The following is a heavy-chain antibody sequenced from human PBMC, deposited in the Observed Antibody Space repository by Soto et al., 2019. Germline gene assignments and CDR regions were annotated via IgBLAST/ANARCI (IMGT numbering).Heavy chain of an antibody. CDR3: ASFADYDILTGRDDFDY. J-gene: IGHJ4*02. CDR1: GGSISSSNW. CDR2: IYHSGST. V-gene: IGHV4-4*02. Sequence: SETLSLTCAVSGGSISSSNWWSWVRQPPGKGLEWIGEIYHSGSTYYNPSLKSRVTISVDTSKNQFSLKLSSVTAADTAVYYCASFADYDILTGRDDFDYWGQGTLVTVSS. D-gene: IGHD3-9*01.